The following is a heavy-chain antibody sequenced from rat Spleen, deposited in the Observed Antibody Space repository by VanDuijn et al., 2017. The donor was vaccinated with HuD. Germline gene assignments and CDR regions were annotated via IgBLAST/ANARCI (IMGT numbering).Heavy chain of an antibody. CDR1: GFTFSDYA. V-gene: IGHV5-17*01. J-gene: IGHJ1*01. Sequence: EVQLVESGGGLVQPGRSLKLSCAASGFTFSDYAMAWVRQAPKKGLEWVATIIYDGTSTYYRDSVKGRFTISRDNAKSTLYLQMDSLRSEDTATYYCARHRYYSSYIYWYFDFWGPGTLVTVSS. CDR3: ARHRYYSSYIYWYFDF. CDR2: IIYDGTST. D-gene: IGHD1-2*01.